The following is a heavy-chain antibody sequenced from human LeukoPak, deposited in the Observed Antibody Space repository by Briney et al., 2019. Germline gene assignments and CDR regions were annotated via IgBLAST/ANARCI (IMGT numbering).Heavy chain of an antibody. J-gene: IGHJ4*02. CDR2: ISGGGEST. Sequence: GGSLRLSCSASGFTFDTHAMSWVRQAPGKGLEWVSSISGGGESTYYADSVKGRFTVSRDNSKNTLYLQINSLRGEDTAVYYCAKGKYSSGGVPDYWGQGTLVTVSS. CDR1: GFTFDTHA. V-gene: IGHV3-23*01. CDR3: AKGKYSSGGVPDY. D-gene: IGHD6-19*01.